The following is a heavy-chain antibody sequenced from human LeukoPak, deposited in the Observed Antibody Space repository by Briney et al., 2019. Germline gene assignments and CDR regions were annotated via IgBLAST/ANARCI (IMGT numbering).Heavy chain of an antibody. CDR3: TTLTGNSCSGGSCYSWA. Sequence: GGSLRLSCAASGLNFNNAWMSWVRQAPGKGLEWVGRIKSKTDGGTTDYAAPVKGRFTISSDDSKNMLYLQMNSLKTEDAAVYYCTTLTGNSCSGGSCYSWAWGQGTLVTVSS. J-gene: IGHJ5*02. CDR1: GLNFNNAW. CDR2: IKSKTDGGTT. V-gene: IGHV3-15*01. D-gene: IGHD2-15*01.